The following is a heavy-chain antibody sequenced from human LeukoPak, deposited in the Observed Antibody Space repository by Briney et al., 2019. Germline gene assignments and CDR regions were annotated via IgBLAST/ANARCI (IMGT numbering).Heavy chain of an antibody. CDR1: GGSFSGYY. CDR2: ADHSGST. J-gene: IGHJ4*02. V-gene: IGHV4-34*01. Sequence: NRSETLSLTCAVYGGSFSGYYWSWIRQPPGKGLEWIGEADHSGSTNYNPSLKSRATISVDTSKNQFSLKLSSVTAADTAVYYCARAGRRSIHLTRGGPTKTPFDYWGQGTLVTVSS. CDR3: ARAGRRSIHLTRGGPTKTPFDY. D-gene: IGHD3-10*01.